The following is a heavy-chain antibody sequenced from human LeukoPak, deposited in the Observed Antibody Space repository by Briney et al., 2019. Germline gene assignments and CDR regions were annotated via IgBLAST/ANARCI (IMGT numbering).Heavy chain of an antibody. CDR3: ASRGTTYYYDSSGYQNWFDP. V-gene: IGHV4-39*01. J-gene: IGHJ5*02. Sequence: SETLSLTCTVSGGSISSSSYYWGWVRQPPGKGVGWVGSIYYSGRTYYNPSRKSRVTISVATSNHQFSLTLSSVTAADTAVYYCASRGTTYYYDSSGYQNWFDPWGQGTLVTVSS. D-gene: IGHD3-22*01. CDR2: IYYSGRT. CDR1: GGSISSSSYY.